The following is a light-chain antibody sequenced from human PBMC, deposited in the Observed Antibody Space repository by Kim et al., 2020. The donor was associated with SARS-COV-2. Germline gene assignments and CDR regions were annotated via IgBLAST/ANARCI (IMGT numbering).Light chain of an antibody. CDR2: DVT. CDR1: SSDVGAGHY. J-gene: IGLJ3*02. Sequence: QSALTQPASVSGSLGQSITISCTGSSSDVGAGHYVSWYRLHPGKAPKLMIYDVTLRPSGVSNRFSGSKSGDTASLTISGLQAEDEADYYYSTYTDSVMFGGGTKLTVL. CDR3: STYTDSVM. V-gene: IGLV2-14*03.